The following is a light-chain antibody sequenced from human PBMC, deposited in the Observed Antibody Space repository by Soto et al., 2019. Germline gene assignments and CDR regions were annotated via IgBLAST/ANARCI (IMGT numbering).Light chain of an antibody. J-gene: IGKJ1*01. CDR2: GAS. V-gene: IGKV3-20*01. CDR1: QSVSGSY. Sequence: EILLTQSPGTLSLSPGERATLSCRASQSVSGSYLAWYKQKPGQAPRLLIYGASSRATGIPDRFSGTGSGTEFTLTISRLEPEDFEVYYCQQYGSSPRTFGQGTKVDI. CDR3: QQYGSSPRT.